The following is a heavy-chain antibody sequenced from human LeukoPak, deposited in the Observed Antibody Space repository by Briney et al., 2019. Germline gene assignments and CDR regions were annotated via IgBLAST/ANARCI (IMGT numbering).Heavy chain of an antibody. V-gene: IGHV4-59*11. D-gene: IGHD1-26*01. Sequence: SETLSLTCSVSGDSIRSHYWSWICQPPGKRPEWIGHVFFTGSTTYNPTLEGRVTISIDTSGSQFSLKLTSVTAADTAVYYCARVGWELLGAHLWGQGILLSVSS. CDR1: GDSIRSHY. CDR2: VFFTGST. CDR3: ARVGWELLGAHL. J-gene: IGHJ4*02.